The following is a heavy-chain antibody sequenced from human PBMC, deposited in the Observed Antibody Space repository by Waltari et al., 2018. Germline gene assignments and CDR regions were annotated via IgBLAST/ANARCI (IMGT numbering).Heavy chain of an antibody. CDR1: GFTFSNHA. V-gene: IGHV3-23*01. Sequence: EVQLLESGGNLVQPRGSLRLSCAASGFTFSNHAMTWVRQAPGKGMEWVASMSKAAVTTWHTDSVKGRFTISRDNARNTLYLQMDNLRVEDTAVYYCARYCSGSCYRGLDYWGRGTLVTASS. J-gene: IGHJ4*02. CDR3: ARYCSGSCYRGLDY. CDR2: MSKAAVTT. D-gene: IGHD2-15*01.